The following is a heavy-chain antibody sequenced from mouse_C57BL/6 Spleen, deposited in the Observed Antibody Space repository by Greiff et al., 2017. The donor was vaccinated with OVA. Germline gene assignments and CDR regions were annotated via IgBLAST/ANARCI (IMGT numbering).Heavy chain of an antibody. D-gene: IGHD2-5*01. V-gene: IGHV5-6*01. Sequence: EVKLVESGGDLVKPGGSLKLSCAASGFTFSSYGMSWVRQTPDKRLEWVATISSGGSYTYYPDSVKGRFTIFRDNAKNTLYLQMSSLKSEDTAMYYCARHGYSNFFDYWGQGTTLTVSS. CDR2: ISSGGSYT. CDR3: ARHGYSNFFDY. CDR1: GFTFSSYG. J-gene: IGHJ2*01.